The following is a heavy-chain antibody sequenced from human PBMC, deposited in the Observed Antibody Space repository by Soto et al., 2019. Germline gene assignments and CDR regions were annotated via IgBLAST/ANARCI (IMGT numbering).Heavy chain of an antibody. CDR2: IIPIFGTA. V-gene: IGHV1-69*13. J-gene: IGHJ6*02. D-gene: IGHD6-13*01. Sequence: SVKVSCRASGGTFSSYAISWVRQAPGQGLEWMGGIIPIFGTANYAQKFQGRVTITADESTSTAYMELSSLRSEDTAVYYCARDDPRISSSWSYYSMDVGGQGTTVTVSS. CDR1: GGTFSSYA. CDR3: ARDDPRISSSWSYYSMDV.